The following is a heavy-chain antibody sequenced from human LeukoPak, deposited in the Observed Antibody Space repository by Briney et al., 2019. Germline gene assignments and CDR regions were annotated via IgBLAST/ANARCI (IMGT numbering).Heavy chain of an antibody. J-gene: IGHJ4*02. V-gene: IGHV1-69*10. CDR2: IIPILGIA. D-gene: IGHD3-22*01. CDR3: AREGADYSSGYYSHLDY. CDR1: GGTFSSYA. Sequence: SVKVSCTASGGTFSSYAISWVRQAPGPGLESLGRIIPILGIANYAQKIQGRATITADKSTSTAYMELSSLRSEDTAVYYCAREGADYSSGYYSHLDYWGQGTLVTVSS.